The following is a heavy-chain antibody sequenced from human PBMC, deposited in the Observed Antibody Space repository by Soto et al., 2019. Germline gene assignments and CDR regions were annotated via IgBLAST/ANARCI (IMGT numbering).Heavy chain of an antibody. D-gene: IGHD3-22*01. CDR2: IYYSANT. J-gene: IGHJ4*02. Sequence: QVQLQESGPGLVKPSETLSLTCTVSGGSISNYYWSWIRQPPGKGLEWIGYIYYSANTDYNPSLKSRVTISVATSENQVSLKLSSVTAADTAVYYCARGRDSSGSLLGYWGQGTLVTVSS. CDR1: GGSISNYY. V-gene: IGHV4-59*01. CDR3: ARGRDSSGSLLGY.